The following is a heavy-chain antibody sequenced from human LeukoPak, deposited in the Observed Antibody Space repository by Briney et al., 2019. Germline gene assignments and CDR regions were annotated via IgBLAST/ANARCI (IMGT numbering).Heavy chain of an antibody. CDR2: ICSRGSTI. D-gene: IGHD6-19*01. CDR1: GFTFSSYA. J-gene: IGHJ2*01. V-gene: IGHV3-48*03. CDR3: AKGYSSGWYSWWYFDL. Sequence: PGGSLRLSCAASGFTFSSYAMNWVRQAPGKGLEWVADICSRGSTIYYADSVKGRFTISRDNAKNSLYLQMNSLRAEDTAVYYCAKGYSSGWYSWWYFDLWGRGTLVTVSS.